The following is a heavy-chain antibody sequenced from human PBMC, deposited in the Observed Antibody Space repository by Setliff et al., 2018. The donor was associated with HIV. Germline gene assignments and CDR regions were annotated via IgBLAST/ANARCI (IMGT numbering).Heavy chain of an antibody. CDR1: GYTFNGYY. D-gene: IGHD6-19*01. CDR3: ARFHSSGWYNGMDV. J-gene: IGHJ6*02. Sequence: ASVKVSCKASGYTFNGYYMHWVRQAPGQGLEWMGWINPNSGGTNYAQKFQGWVTMTRDTSISTAYMELSRLRSDDTAVYYCARFHSSGWYNGMDVWGQGTTVTVSS. V-gene: IGHV1-2*04. CDR2: INPNSGGT.